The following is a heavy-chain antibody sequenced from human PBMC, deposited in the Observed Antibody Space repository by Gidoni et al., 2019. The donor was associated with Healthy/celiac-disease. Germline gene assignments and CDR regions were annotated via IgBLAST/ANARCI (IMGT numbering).Heavy chain of an antibody. D-gene: IGHD4-17*01. CDR2: ISGSGGST. CDR1: GFTFSSYA. CDR3: AKIGYGDYSDY. V-gene: IGHV3-23*01. J-gene: IGHJ4*02. Sequence: EVQLLESGVGLVQPVGSLRLSCAASGFTFSSYAMSWVRQAPGKVLVWVSAISGSGGSTYYADSVKGRFTISRDNSKNTLYLQMNSLRAEDTAVYYCAKIGYGDYSDYWGQGTLVTVSS.